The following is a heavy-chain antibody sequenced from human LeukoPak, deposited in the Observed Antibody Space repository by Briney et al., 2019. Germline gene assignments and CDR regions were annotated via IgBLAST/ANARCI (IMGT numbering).Heavy chain of an antibody. V-gene: IGHV4-59*11. Sequence: SETLSLTCTVSGGSFSSHYWSWFRQPPGKGLEWIGYISYIGSTNYNPSLKSRVTISVDTSKNQFSLKLSSVTAADTAVYYCARDPTTVTKGLDIWGQGTTVTVSS. J-gene: IGHJ3*02. CDR3: ARDPTTVTKGLDI. CDR2: ISYIGST. CDR1: GGSFSSHY. D-gene: IGHD4-17*01.